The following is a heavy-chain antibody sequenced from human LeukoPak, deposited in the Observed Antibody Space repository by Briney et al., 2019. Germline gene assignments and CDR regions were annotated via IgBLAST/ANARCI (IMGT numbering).Heavy chain of an antibody. CDR3: TREDCDNVRCYGASDA. J-gene: IGHJ5*02. CDR1: GFTFSSYA. Sequence: GGSLRLSCGASGFTFSSYAMSWVRQAPGKGLEWVSSISGGNHIYYADSVKGRFTISRDNARNSLSLQMNALRAEGTAVYYCTREDCDNVRCYGASDAWGQGTLVTVSS. CDR2: ISGGNHI. D-gene: IGHD2-2*01. V-gene: IGHV3-69-1*02.